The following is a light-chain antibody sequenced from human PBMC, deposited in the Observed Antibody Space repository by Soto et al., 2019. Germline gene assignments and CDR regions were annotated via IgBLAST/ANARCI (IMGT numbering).Light chain of an antibody. CDR2: SIS. V-gene: IGKV1-39*01. J-gene: IGKJ2*02. CDR3: QQRYSTPRT. Sequence: DIQLTQSPSSLSASEGDRVTLTCRASQSISTQLNWYRQKPGKAPELLIYSISNLQSGVPPRFSGSGSVTDFTPTISSMQPEDFATSYCQQRYSTPRTFGQGTKVDIK. CDR1: QSISTQ.